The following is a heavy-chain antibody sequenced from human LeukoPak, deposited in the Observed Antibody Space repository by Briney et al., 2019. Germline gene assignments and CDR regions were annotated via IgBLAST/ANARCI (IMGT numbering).Heavy chain of an antibody. J-gene: IGHJ4*02. Sequence: GGSLRLSCAASGFTFSSYGMHWVRQAPGKGLEWVAVIWYDGSNKYYADSVKGRFTISRDNSKNTLYLQMNSLRAEDTAVYYCASDSQLWPVFDYWGQGTLVTVSS. V-gene: IGHV3-33*01. CDR2: IWYDGSNK. CDR1: GFTFSSYG. D-gene: IGHD5-18*01. CDR3: ASDSQLWPVFDY.